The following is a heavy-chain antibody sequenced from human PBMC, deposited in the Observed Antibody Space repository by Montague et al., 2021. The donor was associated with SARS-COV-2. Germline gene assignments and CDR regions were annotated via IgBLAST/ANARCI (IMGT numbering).Heavy chain of an antibody. J-gene: IGHJ4*02. Sequence: SLRLSWAASGFTFSNYAVNWVRQAPGKGLEWVSAISGSGGSTYYADSVKGRFTISRDNSKNTLYLQMNSLRAEDTAVYYCAKDRYYDFWSGYYFDYWGQGTLVTVSS. V-gene: IGHV3-23*01. CDR3: AKDRYYDFWSGYYFDY. CDR1: GFTFSNYA. CDR2: ISGSGGST. D-gene: IGHD3-3*01.